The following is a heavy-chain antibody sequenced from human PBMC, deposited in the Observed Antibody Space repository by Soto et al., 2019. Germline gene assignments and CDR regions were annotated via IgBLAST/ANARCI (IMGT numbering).Heavy chain of an antibody. Sequence: ASVKVSRKVSGYTHTELSMHWVRQPPGKGLEWMGGFDPEDGEKIYAQKFQGRVSMTEATSTATAYMELRSLRSEDTAVYYCASEMSGAVRPGPFGPWGQGTLVTVSS. CDR3: ASEMSGAVRPGPFGP. CDR2: FDPEDGEK. V-gene: IGHV1-24*01. CDR1: GYTHTELS. D-gene: IGHD6-6*01. J-gene: IGHJ5*02.